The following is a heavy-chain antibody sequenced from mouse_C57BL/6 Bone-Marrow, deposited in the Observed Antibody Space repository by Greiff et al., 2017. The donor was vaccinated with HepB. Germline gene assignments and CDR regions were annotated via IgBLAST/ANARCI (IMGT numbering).Heavy chain of an antibody. V-gene: IGHV5-12*01. CDR2: ISNGGGST. J-gene: IGHJ3*01. CDR1: GFTFSDYY. Sequence: EVQLVESGGGLVQPGGSLKLSCAASGFTFSDYYMYWVRQTPEKRLEWVAYISNGGGSTYYPDTVKGRFTISRDNAKNTLYLQRSRLKSEDTDMYYCARQGAQAKGFAYGGQGTLVTVSA. CDR3: ARQGAQAKGFAY. D-gene: IGHD3-2*02.